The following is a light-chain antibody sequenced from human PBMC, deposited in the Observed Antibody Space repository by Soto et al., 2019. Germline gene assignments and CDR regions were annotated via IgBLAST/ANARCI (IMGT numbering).Light chain of an antibody. CDR3: QQYGSSTGLT. V-gene: IGKV3-20*01. CDR1: QSVSSSY. Sequence: EIVLTQSPGTLSLPPGERATLSCRASQSVSSSYLAWYQQKPGQAPRLLIYGASSRATGIPDRFSGSGSGTDFTLTISRLEPEDFAVYYCQQYGSSTGLTFGGGTKVDIK. CDR2: GAS. J-gene: IGKJ4*01.